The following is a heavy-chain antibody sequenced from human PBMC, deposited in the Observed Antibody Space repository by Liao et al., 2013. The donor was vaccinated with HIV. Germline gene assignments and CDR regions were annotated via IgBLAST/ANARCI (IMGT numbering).Heavy chain of an antibody. CDR3: ARGGWWLRFPMFDH. Sequence: QVQLQESGPGLVKPSQTLSLTCTVSGGSVSSGDYYWNWIRQSPGKGLEYIGYISGSTYYNPSLKSRVTISLDTSKSQFSLKLTSVTAADSAVYYCARGGWWLRFPMFDHWGLGTLVTVSS. V-gene: IGHV4-30-4*01. CDR1: GGSVSSGDYY. D-gene: IGHD5-12*01. CDR2: ISGST. J-gene: IGHJ5*02.